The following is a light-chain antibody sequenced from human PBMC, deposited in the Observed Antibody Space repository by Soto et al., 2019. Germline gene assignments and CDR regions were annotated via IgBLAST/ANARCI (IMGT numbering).Light chain of an antibody. J-gene: IGKJ4*01. V-gene: IGKV3-11*01. CDR3: QQSLSWPRV. CDR2: DAS. CDR1: QNINTY. Sequence: EIVLRQSPDTLSLSLGERATLSCRASQNINTYLVWYQQKPGQAPRLLIYDASKRATGTPDRFSGSGSGTDFTLTISSLATEESALYYCQQSLSWPRVFGGGTKVQIK.